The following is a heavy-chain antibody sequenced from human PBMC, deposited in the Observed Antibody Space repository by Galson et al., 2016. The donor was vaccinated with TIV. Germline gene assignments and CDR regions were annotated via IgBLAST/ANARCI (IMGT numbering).Heavy chain of an antibody. CDR3: AKDRNTAMDTYHYYYGMDV. Sequence: SVKVSCKASGDTFSSYPFNWVRQAPGQGLEWVGGFIPLFGTANYAQKFQGRVTISADDSTSTLYMEVRSLRSEDTAVYYCAKDRNTAMDTYHYYYGMDVWGQGTTVIVSS. CDR1: GDTFSSYP. D-gene: IGHD5-18*01. CDR2: FIPLFGTA. J-gene: IGHJ6*02. V-gene: IGHV1-69*13.